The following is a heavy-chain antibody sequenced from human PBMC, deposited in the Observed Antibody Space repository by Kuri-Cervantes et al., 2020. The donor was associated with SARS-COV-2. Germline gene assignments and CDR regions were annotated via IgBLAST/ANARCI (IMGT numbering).Heavy chain of an antibody. D-gene: IGHD5-12*01. CDR1: GFTFSSYS. J-gene: IGHJ5*02. CDR2: ISSSSSYI. V-gene: IGHV3-21*01. CDR3: ARNSGYDFWFDP. Sequence: GSLRLSCAASGFTFSSYSMNWVRQAPGKGLEWVSSISSSSSYIYYADSVKGRFTISRDNAKNSLYLQMNSLRAEDTAVYYCARNSGYDFWFDPWGQGTLVTVSS.